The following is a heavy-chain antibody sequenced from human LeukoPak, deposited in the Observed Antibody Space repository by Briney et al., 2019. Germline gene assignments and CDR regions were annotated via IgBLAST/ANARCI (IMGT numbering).Heavy chain of an antibody. D-gene: IGHD3-10*01. CDR1: GGSTSSGDYY. CDR3: TRIPTHYYGSGSYYGYFDS. V-gene: IGHV4-31*03. CDR2: MNNRGTS. Sequence: SETLSLTCTVSGGSTSSGDYYWNWIRQHPGKGLEWIGYMNNRGTSNYNPSLRSRVTISVDTSNNQFSLRLSSVTAADTAVYCCTRIPTHYYGSGSYYGYFDSWGQGTLVTVSS. J-gene: IGHJ4*02.